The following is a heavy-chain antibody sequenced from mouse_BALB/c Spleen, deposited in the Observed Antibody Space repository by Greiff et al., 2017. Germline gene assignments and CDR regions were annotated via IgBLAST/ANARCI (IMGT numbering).Heavy chain of an antibody. CDR3: ARQDDYEKFAY. CDR2: ISSGGSYT. Sequence: VKLVESGGDLVKPGGSLKLSCAASGFTFSSYGMSWVRQTPDKRLEWVATISSGGSYTYYPDSVKGRFTISRDNAKNTLYLQMSSLKSEDTAMYYCARQDDYEKFAYWGQGTLVTVSA. J-gene: IGHJ3*01. V-gene: IGHV5-6*01. D-gene: IGHD2-4*01. CDR1: GFTFSSYG.